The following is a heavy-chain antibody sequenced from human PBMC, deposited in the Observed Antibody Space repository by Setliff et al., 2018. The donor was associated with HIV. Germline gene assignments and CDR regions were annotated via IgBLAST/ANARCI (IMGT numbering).Heavy chain of an antibody. CDR1: GGSMSSYY. J-gene: IGHJ3*02. CDR2: IYYSGST. Sequence: ETLSLTCTVSGGSMSSYYWSWIRQPPGKGLEWVGYIYYSGSTNYNPSLESRVSISVDTSKNQFSLKLSSVTAADTAMYYCGRVGFGELFGAFDIWGQGIMVTVSS. CDR3: GRVGFGELFGAFDI. D-gene: IGHD3-10*01. V-gene: IGHV4-59*01.